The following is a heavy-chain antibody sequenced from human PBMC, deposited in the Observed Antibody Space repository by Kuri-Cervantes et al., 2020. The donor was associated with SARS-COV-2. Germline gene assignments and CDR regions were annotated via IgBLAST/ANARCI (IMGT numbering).Heavy chain of an antibody. Sequence: LTCAASGFTFSGHWMHWVRQAPGKGLEWLSYISRSSSYINYADSVRGRFTISRDNAQSSVYLQMNSLRAEDTAVYYCARTPPHDSSGSSFDYWGQGTLVTVSS. CDR2: ISRSSSYI. D-gene: IGHD3-22*01. J-gene: IGHJ4*02. CDR1: GFTFSGHW. CDR3: ARTPPHDSSGSSFDY. V-gene: IGHV3-11*06.